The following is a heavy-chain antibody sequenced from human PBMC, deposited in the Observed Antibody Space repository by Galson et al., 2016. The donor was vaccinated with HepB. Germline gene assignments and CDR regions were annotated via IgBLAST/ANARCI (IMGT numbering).Heavy chain of an antibody. V-gene: IGHV1-58*01. J-gene: IGHJ6*02. CDR3: AGEGIAVAGSPHYYYGMDV. Sequence: SVKVSCKASGFTFSNSIVRWVRQTRGQRLEWIGWIVVGSGNTNYAQKFQERVTIIRDLSTSTAYMELSNLRSEDTAVYYCAGEGIAVAGSPHYYYGMDVWGQGTTVTVSS. CDR1: GFTFSNSI. CDR2: IVVGSGNT. D-gene: IGHD6-19*01.